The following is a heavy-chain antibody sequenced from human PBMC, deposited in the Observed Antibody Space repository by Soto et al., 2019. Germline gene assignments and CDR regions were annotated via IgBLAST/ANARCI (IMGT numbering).Heavy chain of an antibody. Sequence: EVQLVESGGGLVQPGGSLKLCCAASGFTFSGSAMHWVRQASGKGLEWVGRIRSKANSYATAYAASVKGRFTISRDDSKTTAYLQMNSLKTEDTAVYYCTRRPPSYVMDVWGQGTTVTVSS. V-gene: IGHV3-73*01. J-gene: IGHJ6*02. CDR2: IRSKANSYAT. CDR1: GFTFSGSA. CDR3: TRRPPSYVMDV.